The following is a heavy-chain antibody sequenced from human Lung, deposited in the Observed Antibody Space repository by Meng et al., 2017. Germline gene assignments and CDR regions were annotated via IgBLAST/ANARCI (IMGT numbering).Heavy chain of an antibody. CDR3: VGGPWEIDF. Sequence: LRVSDRGLVRPSVALCFTCTVSCSSVSSANHYRSRIRQPSGKRLDGIAYMDYSTRTTYSPSLKSRVTMSTDTSKTQLALKLSSVTAADTVGYYCVGGPWEIDFWGQGTLVTVSS. CDR1: CSSVSSANHY. J-gene: IGHJ4*02. CDR2: MDYSTRT. V-gene: IGHV4-61*01. D-gene: IGHD1-26*01.